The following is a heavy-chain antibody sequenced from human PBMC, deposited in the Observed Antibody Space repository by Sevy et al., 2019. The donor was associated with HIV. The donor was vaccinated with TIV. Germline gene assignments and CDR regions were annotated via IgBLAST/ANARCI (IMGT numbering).Heavy chain of an antibody. CDR2: ISGSGGGT. Sequence: GGSLRLSCKASGFNFNNYAMSWVRQAPGKGLEWVSTISGSGGGTYTAESVRGRLTISRDNSKRTVYLQMNSLGGDDTASYYCAKDPYSSGEYFQKWGQGARVTVSS. CDR1: GFNFNNYA. J-gene: IGHJ1*01. D-gene: IGHD3-22*01. CDR3: AKDPYSSGEYFQK. V-gene: IGHV3-23*01.